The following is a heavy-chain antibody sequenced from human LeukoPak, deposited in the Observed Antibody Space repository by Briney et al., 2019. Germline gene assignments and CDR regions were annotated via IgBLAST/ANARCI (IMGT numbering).Heavy chain of an antibody. J-gene: IGHJ6*03. V-gene: IGHV4-39*07. D-gene: IGHD5-18*01. CDR1: GGSISSSSYY. CDR2: IYYSGST. CDR3: ARTTEGGYSYGYFYYYYMDV. Sequence: PSETLSLTCTVSGGSISSSSYYWGWIRQPPGKGLEWIRSIYYSGSTYYNPSLKSRVTISVDTSKNQFSLKLSSVTAADTAVYYCARTTEGGYSYGYFYYYYMDVWGKGTTVTISS.